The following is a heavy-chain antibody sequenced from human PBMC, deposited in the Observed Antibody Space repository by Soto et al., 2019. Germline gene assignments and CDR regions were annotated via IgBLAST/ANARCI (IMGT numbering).Heavy chain of an antibody. CDR3: ARISSSGWPFDY. J-gene: IGHJ4*02. D-gene: IGHD6-19*01. V-gene: IGHV3-11*01. CDR1: RFTFSDYY. Sequence: GGSLRLSCAASRFTFSDYYMSWIRQAPGKGLEWVSYISSTGNTISYADSVKGRFTISRDNAKNSLYLQMSSLRAEDTAMYYCARISSSGWPFDYWGQGTLVTVSS. CDR2: ISSTGNTI.